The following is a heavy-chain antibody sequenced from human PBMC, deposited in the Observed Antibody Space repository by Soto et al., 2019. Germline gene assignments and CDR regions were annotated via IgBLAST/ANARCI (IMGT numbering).Heavy chain of an antibody. J-gene: IGHJ3*02. CDR2: IWYDGSNK. D-gene: IGHD3-10*01. V-gene: IGHV3-33*01. Sequence: GGSLRLSCAASGFTFSSYGMHWVRQAPGKGLEWVAVIWYDGSNKYYADSVKGRFTISRDNSKNTLYLQMNSLRAEDTAVYYCARALARGVISDAFDIWGQGTMVTVSS. CDR1: GFTFSSYG. CDR3: ARALARGVISDAFDI.